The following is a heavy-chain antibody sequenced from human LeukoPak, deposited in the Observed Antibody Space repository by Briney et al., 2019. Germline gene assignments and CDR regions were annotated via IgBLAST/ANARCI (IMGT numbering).Heavy chain of an antibody. Sequence: SETLSLTCTVSGGSISSSSYYWGWIRQPPGKGLEWIANICYSGSTYYNPSLKSRVTISVDTSKNQLSLKLSAVTAADTAVYYCASVRRGFGESSKYYSYYYMDVWGNGTTVPIS. V-gene: IGHV4-39*01. CDR2: ICYSGST. J-gene: IGHJ6*03. CDR3: ASVRRGFGESSKYYSYYYMDV. D-gene: IGHD3-10*01. CDR1: GGSISSSSYY.